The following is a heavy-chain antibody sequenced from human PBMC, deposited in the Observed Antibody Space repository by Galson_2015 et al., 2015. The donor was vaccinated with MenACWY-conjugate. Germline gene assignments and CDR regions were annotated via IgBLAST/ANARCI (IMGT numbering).Heavy chain of an antibody. CDR2: ITGSDGRT. V-gene: IGHV3-23*01. Sequence: SLRLSCAASGFTFSSCAMSWVRQAPGKGLEWVSGITGSDGRTFYAASVKGRFTISRDNSKNTVYLQMISLRAEDTAVYFCARGLGAGSFSDLDSWGQGILLTVSS. CDR1: GFTFSSCA. J-gene: IGHJ4*02. D-gene: IGHD1-26*01. CDR3: ARGLGAGSFSDLDS.